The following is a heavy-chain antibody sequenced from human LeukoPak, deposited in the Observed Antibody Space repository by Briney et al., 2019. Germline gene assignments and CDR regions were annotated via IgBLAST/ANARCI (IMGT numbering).Heavy chain of an antibody. Sequence: SETLLLTCTVSGGSIGSYYWSWIRQPAGKGLEWIGRIYTSGSTNYNPSLKSRVTMSVDTSKNQFSLKLSSVTAADTAVYYCAREREIGFGDAFDIWGQGTMVTVSS. CDR1: GGSIGSYY. D-gene: IGHD3-16*01. J-gene: IGHJ3*02. CDR2: IYTSGST. V-gene: IGHV4-4*07. CDR3: AREREIGFGDAFDI.